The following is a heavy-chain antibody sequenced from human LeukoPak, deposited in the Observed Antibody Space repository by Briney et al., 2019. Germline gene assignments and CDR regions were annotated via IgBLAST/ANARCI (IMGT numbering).Heavy chain of an antibody. J-gene: IGHJ5*02. CDR2: IYGSDDKT. CDR3: AKTQGYYDA. D-gene: IGHD2-15*01. CDR1: GFTFSNYA. V-gene: IGHV3-23*01. Sequence: QPGGSLRLSCVASGFTFSNYAMSWVRLAPGKGLELVSGIYGSDDKTVYGDAVKGRFTISRDNSKNTLYLQMNSLRADDTAVYYCAKTQGYYDAWGQGALVTVSS.